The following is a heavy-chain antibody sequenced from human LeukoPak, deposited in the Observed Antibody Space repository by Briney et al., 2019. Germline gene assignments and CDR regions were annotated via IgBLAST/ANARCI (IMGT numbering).Heavy chain of an antibody. D-gene: IGHD6-13*01. CDR2: INPNSGGT. CDR1: GDTFTGYY. J-gene: IGHJ4*02. CDR3: ARYVIAAADFDY. Sequence: AASVKVSCKASGDTFTGYYMHLVRQAPGQGPEWMGWINPNSGGTNYAQKFQGRVTMTRDTSISTAYMELSRLRSDDTAVYYCARYVIAAADFDYWGQGTLVTVSS. V-gene: IGHV1-2*02.